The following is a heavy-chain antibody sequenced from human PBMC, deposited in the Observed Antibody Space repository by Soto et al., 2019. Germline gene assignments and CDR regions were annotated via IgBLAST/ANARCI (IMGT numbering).Heavy chain of an antibody. CDR2: IHDSGST. Sequence: SETLSLTCTVSGGFLGTGGYDWNWIRQHPVKGLEWIGYIHDSGSTYYNSSLKGRVTISLDTSRNHFSLNLNYVTAADTATYSCARIDPGPYCFDRWGPEILVTVSS. J-gene: IGHJ4*02. CDR1: GGFLGTGGYD. CDR3: ARIDPGPYCFDR. V-gene: IGHV4-31*03. D-gene: IGHD3-9*01.